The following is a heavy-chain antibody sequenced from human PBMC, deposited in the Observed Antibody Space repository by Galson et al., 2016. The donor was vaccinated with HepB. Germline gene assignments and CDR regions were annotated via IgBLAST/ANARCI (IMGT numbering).Heavy chain of an antibody. D-gene: IGHD2-2*01. CDR2: IRSKADNSAA. CDR3: TRGYCAGTSCYPQFDP. J-gene: IGHJ5*02. Sequence: SLRLSCAASGFTFSDSAMHWVRQASGKGLEWVGRIRSKADNSAAAYAASVKGRFTISRDDSENTAYLQMNSLKIEDTAGYHCTRGYCAGTSCYPQFDPWGQGTLVTVSS. CDR1: GFTFSDSA. V-gene: IGHV3-73*01.